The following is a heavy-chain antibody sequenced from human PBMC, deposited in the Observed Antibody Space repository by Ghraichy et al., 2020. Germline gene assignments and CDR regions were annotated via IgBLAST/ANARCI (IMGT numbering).Heavy chain of an antibody. J-gene: IGHJ4*02. CDR3: ASSFGTYNWNYYY. Sequence: VKVSCKASGYTFTTYAMNWVRQAPGQGLEWMGWINTNTGNPTYAQGFTGRFVFSLDTSVSTAYLQISSLKAEDTAVYYCASSFGTYNWNYYYWGQGSLVTVSS. V-gene: IGHV7-4-1*02. D-gene: IGHD1-7*01. CDR1: GYTFTTYA. CDR2: INTNTGNP.